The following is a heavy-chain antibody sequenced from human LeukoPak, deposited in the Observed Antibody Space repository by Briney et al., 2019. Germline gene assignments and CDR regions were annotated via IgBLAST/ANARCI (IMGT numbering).Heavy chain of an antibody. CDR3: ATGITIFGVVMGHDY. D-gene: IGHD3-3*01. J-gene: IGHJ4*02. CDR1: GFTFSSYS. CDR2: ISSSSSYI. V-gene: IGHV3-21*01. Sequence: TGGSLRLSCAASGFTFSSYSMNWVRQAPGKGLEWVSSISSSSSYIYYADSVKGRFTISRDNAKSSLYLQMNSLRAEDTAVYYCATGITIFGVVMGHDYWGQGTLVTVSS.